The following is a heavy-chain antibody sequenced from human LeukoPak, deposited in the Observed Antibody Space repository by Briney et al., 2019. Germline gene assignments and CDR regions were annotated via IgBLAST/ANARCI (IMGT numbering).Heavy chain of an antibody. CDR2: IYSGGST. CDR1: GFTVSSNY. V-gene: IGHV3-53*01. D-gene: IGHD5/OR15-5a*01. J-gene: IGHJ6*02. CDR3: ARPKGGGSTAPYYYYYGMDV. Sequence: PGGFLRLSCAASGFTVSSNYMSWVRQAPGKGLEWVSVIYSGGSTYYADSVKGRFTISRDNSKNTLYLQMNSLRAEDTAVYYCARPKGGGSTAPYYYYYGMDVWGQGTTVTVSS.